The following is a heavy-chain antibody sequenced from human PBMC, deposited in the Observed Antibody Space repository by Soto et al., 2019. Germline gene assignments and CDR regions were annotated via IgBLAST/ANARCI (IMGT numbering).Heavy chain of an antibody. J-gene: IGHJ4*02. CDR2: ISYDGPTQ. CDR3: AKVEERWDLTLHYDS. D-gene: IGHD1-26*01. CDR1: GFTFSSYA. V-gene: IGHV3-30*18. Sequence: QVQLVESGGGVVQPGRSLRLSCAASGFTFSSYAMHWVRQAPGKGLEWVAAISYDGPTQYYGDSVKGRFTISRDNSRNMLYLQMDSLRDEDTALSYCAKVEERWDLTLHYDSWGQGTLVTVSS.